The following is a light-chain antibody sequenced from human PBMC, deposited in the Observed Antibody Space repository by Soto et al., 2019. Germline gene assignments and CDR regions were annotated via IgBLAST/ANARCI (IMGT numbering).Light chain of an antibody. CDR1: QSLLHSNGYNY. CDR3: MQALQTPLT. CDR2: LGS. Sequence: DIVMTQSPLSLPVTPGEPASISCRSSQSLLHSNGYNYLDWYLQKTGQSPQFLFYLGSNRASGVPDRFSGSGSGTDFTLKISRVEAEDVGVYYCMQALQTPLTFGGGTKVEIK. J-gene: IGKJ4*01. V-gene: IGKV2-28*01.